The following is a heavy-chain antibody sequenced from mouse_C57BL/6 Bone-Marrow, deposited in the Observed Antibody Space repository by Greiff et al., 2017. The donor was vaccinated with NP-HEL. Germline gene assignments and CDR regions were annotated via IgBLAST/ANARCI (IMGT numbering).Heavy chain of an antibody. CDR1: GFNIKDDY. Sequence: VQLKESGAELVRPGASVKLSCTASGFNIKDDYMHWVKQRPEQGLAWIGWIDPENGDTEYASKFQGKATITADTSSNTAYLQLSSLTAEDTAVYYCTTSGGTDAYWGQGTLVTVSA. V-gene: IGHV14-4*01. J-gene: IGHJ3*01. CDR3: TTSGGTDAY. CDR2: IDPENGDT. D-gene: IGHD4-1*01.